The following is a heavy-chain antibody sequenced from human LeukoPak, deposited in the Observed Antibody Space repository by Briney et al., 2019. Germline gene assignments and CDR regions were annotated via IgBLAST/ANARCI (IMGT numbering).Heavy chain of an antibody. CDR2: IKSKTDGGTT. CDR3: TSSPGYGDQDY. J-gene: IGHJ4*02. Sequence: PGGSLRLSCAASGFTFSNAWMSWVRQAPGKGLEWVGRIKSKTDGGTTDYAAPVKGRFSISRDDSKNTLYLQMNSLKTEDTAVYYCTSSPGYGDQDYWGLGTLATVSS. CDR1: GFTFSNAW. D-gene: IGHD4-17*01. V-gene: IGHV3-15*01.